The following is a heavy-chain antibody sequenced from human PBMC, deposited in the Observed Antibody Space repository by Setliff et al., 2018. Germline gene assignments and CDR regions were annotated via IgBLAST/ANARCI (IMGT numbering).Heavy chain of an antibody. J-gene: IGHJ4*02. Sequence: PGGSLRLSCAASGFSFSDNYMSWIRQAPGKGLEWVAYISSSGISIYYADSVRGRFTISRDNSKKTLYLQMNSLRAEDTAVYYCVKDVVGYSSTWPKRDYFDYWGQGTLVTV. D-gene: IGHD6-13*01. CDR2: ISSSGISI. CDR1: GFSFSDNY. CDR3: VKDVVGYSSTWPKRDYFDY. V-gene: IGHV3-11*01.